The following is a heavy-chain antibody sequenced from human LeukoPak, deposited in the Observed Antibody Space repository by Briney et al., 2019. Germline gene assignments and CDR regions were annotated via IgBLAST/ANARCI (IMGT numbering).Heavy chain of an antibody. Sequence: ASVKVSCKASGGTFSSYAISWVRQAPGQGLEWMGGIIPIFGTANYAQNFQGRVTITADKSTSTAYMELSSLRSEDTAVYYCATWNYYDSSGYYLPSAEYFQHWGQGTLVTVSS. CDR1: GGTFSSYA. CDR2: IIPIFGTA. J-gene: IGHJ1*01. D-gene: IGHD3-22*01. V-gene: IGHV1-69*06. CDR3: ATWNYYDSSGYYLPSAEYFQH.